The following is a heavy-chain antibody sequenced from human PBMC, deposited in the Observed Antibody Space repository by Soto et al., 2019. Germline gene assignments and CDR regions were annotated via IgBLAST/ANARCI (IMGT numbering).Heavy chain of an antibody. J-gene: IGHJ4*02. CDR1: GGSFSGYY. V-gene: IGHV4-34*01. CDR2: INHSGST. CDR3: NSLKTEDTAVYYCTTDSTGGYYYFDY. D-gene: IGHD3-22*01. Sequence: SETLSLTCAVYGGSFSGYYWSWIRQPPGKGLEWIGKINHSGSTNYNPSLKSRVTISVDTSKNQFSLKLSSVSSVFRLYLQMNSLKTEDTAVYYCTTDSTGGYYYFDYWGQGTLVTVSS.